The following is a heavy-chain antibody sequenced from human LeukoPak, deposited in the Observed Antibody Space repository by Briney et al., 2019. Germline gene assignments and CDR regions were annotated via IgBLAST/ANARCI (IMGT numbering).Heavy chain of an antibody. V-gene: IGHV3-23*01. D-gene: IGHD3-3*01. CDR3: AKEPTYYDFWSGYARDY. CDR2: ISGSGGST. CDR1: GFTFSSDA. Sequence: GGSLRLSCAASGFTFSSDAMSWVRQAPGKGLEWVSAISGSGGSTYYADSVKGRFTISRDNSKNTLYLQMNSLRAEDTAVYYCAKEPTYYDFWSGYARDYWGQGTLVTVSS. J-gene: IGHJ4*02.